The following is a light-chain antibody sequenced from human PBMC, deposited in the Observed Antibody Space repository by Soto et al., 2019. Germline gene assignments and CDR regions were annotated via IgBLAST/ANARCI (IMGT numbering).Light chain of an antibody. CDR2: KVS. CDR3: MKVTISPRT. Sequence: DVVMTQSPLSLPVTLGQTASISCRSSQSLVYIVGKTYLNWFQQRPGQSPSRLIYKVSNRESGVQERFRGSGSGTDFTLTITRGGAEDVGLYYCMKVTISPRTFGQGTKVEIK. CDR1: QSLVYIVGKTY. V-gene: IGKV2-30*01. J-gene: IGKJ1*01.